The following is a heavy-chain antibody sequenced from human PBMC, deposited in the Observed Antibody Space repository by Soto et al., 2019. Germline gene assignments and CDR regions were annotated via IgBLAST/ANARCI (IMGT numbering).Heavy chain of an antibody. J-gene: IGHJ6*03. V-gene: IGHV1-18*01. CDR1: GYTFTSYG. CDR3: ARWDFYVFGSGYNFPEYPYMAV. D-gene: IGHD3-3*01. CDR2: ISAYNGNT. Sequence: GASVKVSCKASGYTFTSYGISWVRQAPGQGLEWMGWISAYNGNTNYAQKLQGRVTMTTDTSTSTAYMELRSLRSDDTAVYYCARWDFYVFGSGYNFPEYPYMAVWGKGTTVTVSS.